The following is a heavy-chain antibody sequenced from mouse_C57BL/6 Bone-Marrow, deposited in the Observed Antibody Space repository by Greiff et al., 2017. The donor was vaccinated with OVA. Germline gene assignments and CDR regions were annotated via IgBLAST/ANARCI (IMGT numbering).Heavy chain of an antibody. D-gene: IGHD2-4*01. CDR3: ARARDYDVGAY. CDR2: INPYNGGT. Sequence: EVQLQQSGPVLVKPGASVKMSCKASGYTFTDYYMNWVKQSHGKSLEWIGVINPYNGGTSYNQKFKGKATLTVDKSSSTAYMELNSLTSEDSAVYYCARARDYDVGAYWGQGTLVTVSA. V-gene: IGHV1-19*01. CDR1: GYTFTDYY. J-gene: IGHJ3*01.